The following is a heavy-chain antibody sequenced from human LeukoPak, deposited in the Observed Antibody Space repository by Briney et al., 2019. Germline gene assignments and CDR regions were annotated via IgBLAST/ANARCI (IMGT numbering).Heavy chain of an antibody. V-gene: IGHV3-48*03. J-gene: IGHJ6*03. CDR1: GIPLSRFE. D-gene: IGHD1-26*01. CDR3: AREGVGRYYYYYYMDV. Sequence: GGSLELSFATSGIPLSRFENNRVRQAPGKGPEWISYIGSSASPIYYADSVKGRFTISRDNAKNSLYLQMDSLRAEDTAVYYCAREGVGRYYYYYYMDVWGKGTTVTVSS. CDR2: IGSSASPI.